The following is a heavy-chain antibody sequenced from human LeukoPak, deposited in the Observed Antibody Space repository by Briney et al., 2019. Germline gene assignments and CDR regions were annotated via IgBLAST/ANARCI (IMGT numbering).Heavy chain of an antibody. D-gene: IGHD3-22*01. CDR3: ARSQTPYYYDDSGYYTFAY. CDR1: GGTFSSYA. Sequence: SVKVSCKASGGTFSSYAISWVRQAPGQGLEWMGGIIPIFGTANYAQKLQGRVTITTDESTSTAYIELSSLRSEDTAVYYCARSQTPYYYDDSGYYTFAYWGQGTLVTVSS. J-gene: IGHJ4*02. V-gene: IGHV1-69*05. CDR2: IIPIFGTA.